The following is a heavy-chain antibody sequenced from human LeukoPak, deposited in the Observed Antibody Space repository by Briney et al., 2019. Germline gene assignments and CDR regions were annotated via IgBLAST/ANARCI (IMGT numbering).Heavy chain of an antibody. J-gene: IGHJ6*02. Sequence: GGSLRLSCAASGFTFSSYELSWVRQAPGKGLEWVSYISRSGSTIYYANSVKGRFTISRDNAKNSLFLHMNSLRAEDTAVYYCARVTAMVRRGMDVWGQGTTVTVSS. V-gene: IGHV3-48*03. D-gene: IGHD3-10*01. CDR2: ISRSGSTI. CDR3: ARVTAMVRRGMDV. CDR1: GFTFSSYE.